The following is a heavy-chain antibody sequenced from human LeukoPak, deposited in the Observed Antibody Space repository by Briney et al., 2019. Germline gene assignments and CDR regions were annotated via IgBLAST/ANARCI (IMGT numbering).Heavy chain of an antibody. J-gene: IGHJ4*02. D-gene: IGHD2-2*01. CDR1: GFTFSSYA. V-gene: IGHV3-23*01. CDR2: ISGSGGST. Sequence: GGSLRPSCAASGFTFSSYAMSWVRQAPGKGLEWVSAISGSGGSTYYADSVKGRFTISRDNSKNTLYLQMNSLRAEDTAVYYCAKDQEGVPAAYNFDYWGQGTLVTVSS. CDR3: AKDQEGVPAAYNFDY.